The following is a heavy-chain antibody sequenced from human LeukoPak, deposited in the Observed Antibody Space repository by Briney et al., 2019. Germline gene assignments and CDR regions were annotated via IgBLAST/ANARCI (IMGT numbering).Heavy chain of an antibody. CDR2: ISGIGGST. CDR1: GFTFTNHA. CDR3: ARAGVVRYVAWLINYYMDV. V-gene: IGHV3-64*01. J-gene: IGHJ6*03. Sequence: GGSLRLSCAASGFTFTNHAMQWVRQAPGKGLEYVSAISGIGGSTYYANSVKGRFTISRDNSKNTVYLQMGSLRPEDMAVYYCARAGVVRYVAWLINYYMDVWGKGTTVTVSS. D-gene: IGHD3-9*01.